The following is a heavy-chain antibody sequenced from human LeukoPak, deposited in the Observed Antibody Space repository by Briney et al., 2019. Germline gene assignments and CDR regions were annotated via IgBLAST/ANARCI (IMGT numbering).Heavy chain of an antibody. D-gene: IGHD2-15*01. J-gene: IGHJ4*02. CDR3: ARDQGRYCSGGSCSLFDY. CDR1: GFTFSSYS. V-gene: IGHV3-21*01. Sequence: PGGSLRLSCAASGFTFSSYSMNWVRQAPGKGLEWVSSISGSSSYIYYADSLKGRFTISRHNAKNSLYLQMNSLRAEDTAVYYRARDQGRYCSGGSCSLFDYWGQGTLVTVSS. CDR2: ISGSSSYI.